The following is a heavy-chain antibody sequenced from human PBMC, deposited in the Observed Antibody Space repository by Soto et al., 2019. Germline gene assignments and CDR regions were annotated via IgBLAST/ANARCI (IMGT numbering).Heavy chain of an antibody. CDR3: ARHSIAVAVEDY. CDR2: IDPSDSYT. CDR1: GYIFTNYW. V-gene: IGHV5-10-1*01. Sequence: PGESLKISCQGSGYIFTNYWIGWVRQMPGKGLEWMGSIDPSDSYTRYSPSFQGHVTISADKSISTAYLQWSSLKASDTAMYYCARHSIAVAVEDYWGQGTLVTVSS. J-gene: IGHJ4*02. D-gene: IGHD6-19*01.